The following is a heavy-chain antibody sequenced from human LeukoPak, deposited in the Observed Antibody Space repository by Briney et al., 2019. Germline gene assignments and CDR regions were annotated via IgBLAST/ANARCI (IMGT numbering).Heavy chain of an antibody. CDR3: ARHGGYKDYYYYYGMDV. D-gene: IGHD5-24*01. V-gene: IGHV5-51*01. CDR2: IYPGDSDT. Sequence: GESLKISCKGSGYSFTSYWIGWVRQMPGKGLEWMGIIYPGDSDTRYSPSFQGQVTISADESISTAYLQWSSLKASDTAMYYCARHGGYKDYYYYYGMDVWGQGTTVTVSS. CDR1: GYSFTSYW. J-gene: IGHJ6*02.